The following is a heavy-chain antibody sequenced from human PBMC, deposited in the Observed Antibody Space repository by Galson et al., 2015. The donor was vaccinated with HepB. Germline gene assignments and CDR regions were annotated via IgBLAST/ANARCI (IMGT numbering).Heavy chain of an antibody. CDR2: MYYSGST. CDR1: GDSISSSY. J-gene: IGHJ3*02. D-gene: IGHD1-26*01. V-gene: IGHV4-59*08. CDR3: ARRAKIVGATHEAFDI. Sequence: ETLSLTCTVSGDSISSSYWSWIRQSPGKVLEWIGYMYYSGSTKYNPSLKSRVTMSVDTSKNQFSLKLSSVTAADTAVYYCARRAKIVGATHEAFDIWGQGTMVTVSS.